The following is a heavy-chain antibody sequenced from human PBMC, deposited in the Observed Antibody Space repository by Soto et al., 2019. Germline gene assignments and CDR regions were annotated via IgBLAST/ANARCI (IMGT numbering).Heavy chain of an antibody. V-gene: IGHV3-33*01. CDR1: GFTFSSYG. D-gene: IGHD6-6*01. CDR3: ARVLAEYSSSFGLKGYYYYGMDV. CDR2: IWYDGSNK. J-gene: IGHJ6*02. Sequence: QVQLVESGGGVVQPGRSLRLSCAASGFTFSSYGMPWVRQAPGKGLEWVAVIWYDGSNKYYADSVKGRFTISRDNSKNTLYLQMNSLRAEDTAVYYCARVLAEYSSSFGLKGYYYYGMDVWGQGTTVTVSS.